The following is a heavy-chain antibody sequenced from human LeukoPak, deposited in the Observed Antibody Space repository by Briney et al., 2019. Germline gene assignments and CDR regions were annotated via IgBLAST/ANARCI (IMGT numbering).Heavy chain of an antibody. CDR1: GFTFSSYA. V-gene: IGHV3-23*01. Sequence: GGSLRLSCAASGFTFSSYAMSWVRQAPGKGLEWVSAISGSGGSTYYADSVKGRFTISRDNSKNTLYLQMNRLRAEDTAVYYCAKAWYYYDSSGYRDVAFDIWGQGTMVTVSS. D-gene: IGHD3-22*01. CDR3: AKAWYYYDSSGYRDVAFDI. J-gene: IGHJ3*02. CDR2: ISGSGGST.